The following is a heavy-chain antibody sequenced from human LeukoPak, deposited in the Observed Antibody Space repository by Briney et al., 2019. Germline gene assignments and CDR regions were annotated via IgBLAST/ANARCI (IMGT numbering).Heavy chain of an antibody. CDR2: ISSDGDST. V-gene: IGHV3-64D*06. CDR1: GFTFSTYP. CDR3: VKRTTDYYYYDY. D-gene: IGHD3-9*01. J-gene: IGHJ4*01. Sequence: DGSLDLSCSASGFTFSTYPMHWVRQAPGRGLEYVSSISSDGDSTYYADSVKGRFTISRDNSKNTLYLQTSSLRAEDTAVYYCVKRTTDYYYYDYWG.